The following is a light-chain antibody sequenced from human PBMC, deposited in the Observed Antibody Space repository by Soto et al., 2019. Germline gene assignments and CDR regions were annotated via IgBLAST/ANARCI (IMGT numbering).Light chain of an antibody. CDR2: GAS. Sequence: EIVMTQSPATLSVSPGERATLSCRASQSVSANLAWYQQKPGQVPRLLIYGASTRATGIPARFSGSGSGTEFTLTISSLQSEDFAVYYCQQYSNWPQTFGQGTKVEIK. CDR1: QSVSAN. V-gene: IGKV3-15*01. J-gene: IGKJ1*01. CDR3: QQYSNWPQT.